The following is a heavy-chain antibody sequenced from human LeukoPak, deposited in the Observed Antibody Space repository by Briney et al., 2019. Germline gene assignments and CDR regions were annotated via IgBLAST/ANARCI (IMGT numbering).Heavy chain of an antibody. CDR1: GFTVSSNY. J-gene: IGHJ4*02. V-gene: IGHV3-53*05. CDR3: AKDFYDSSGLDY. D-gene: IGHD3-22*01. CDR2: IYSGGST. Sequence: GGSLRLSCAASGFTVSSNYMSWVRQAPGKGLEWVSVIYSGGSTYYADSVKGRFTISRDNSKNTLYLQMNSLRAEDTAVYYCAKDFYDSSGLDYWGQGTLVTVSS.